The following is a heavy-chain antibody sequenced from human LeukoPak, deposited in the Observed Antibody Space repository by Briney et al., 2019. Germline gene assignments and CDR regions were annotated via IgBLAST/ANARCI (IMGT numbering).Heavy chain of an antibody. V-gene: IGHV1-18*01. CDR2: ISGYNGNT. CDR3: ARDLSLGRHDDGEPFDF. CDR1: GYTFTNHG. D-gene: IGHD4-17*01. J-gene: IGHJ4*02. Sequence: GASVMVSCKTSGYTFTNHGISWVRQAPGQGLEWMGWISGYNGNTNYVQKFRGRITMTTDTSTSTAYLQLRSLRSDNRALYYCARDLSLGRHDDGEPFDFWGQGTLVTVSS.